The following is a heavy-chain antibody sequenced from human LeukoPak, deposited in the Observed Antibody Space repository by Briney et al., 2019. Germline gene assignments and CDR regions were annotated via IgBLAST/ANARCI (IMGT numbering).Heavy chain of an antibody. CDR2: IWYDGSNK. Sequence: GRSLRLSCAASGFTFSSYGMNWVRQAPGKGLEWVAVIWYDGSNKYYADSVKGRFTISRDNSKNTLYLQMNSLRAEDTAVYYCVGVAPYGDYEDYWGQGTLVTVSS. CDR1: GFTFSSYG. V-gene: IGHV3-33*01. J-gene: IGHJ4*02. CDR3: VGVAPYGDYEDY. D-gene: IGHD4-17*01.